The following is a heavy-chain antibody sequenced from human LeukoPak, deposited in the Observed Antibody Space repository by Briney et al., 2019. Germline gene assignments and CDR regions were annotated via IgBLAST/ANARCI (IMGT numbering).Heavy chain of an antibody. CDR3: ARSCSGGSCCSN. D-gene: IGHD2-15*01. Sequence: ASVKVSCKASGYTFTGYYMHWVRQAPGQGLEWMGWINPNSGGTNYAQKFQGRVTMTRDTSISTAYMELSRLRSDDTAVYYCARSCSGGSCCSNWGQGTLVTVSS. V-gene: IGHV1-2*02. J-gene: IGHJ4*02. CDR2: INPNSGGT. CDR1: GYTFTGYY.